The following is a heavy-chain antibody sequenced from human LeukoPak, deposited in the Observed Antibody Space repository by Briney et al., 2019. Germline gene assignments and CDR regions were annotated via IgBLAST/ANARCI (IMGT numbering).Heavy chain of an antibody. CDR1: GASISSVNL. CDR3: ARVSGYHAFDI. V-gene: IGHV4-4*02. J-gene: IGHJ3*02. D-gene: IGHD5-12*01. Sequence: PSGTLSLTCAVSGASISSVNLWSWVRQPPGKGLEWIGEINHSGSTNYNPSLKSRVTISVDTSRNQFSLQLSSVTAADTAVYYCARVSGYHAFDIWGQGTMVTVSS. CDR2: INHSGST.